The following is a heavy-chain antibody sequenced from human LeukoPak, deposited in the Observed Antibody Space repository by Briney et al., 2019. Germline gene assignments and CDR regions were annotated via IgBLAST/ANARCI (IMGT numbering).Heavy chain of an antibody. CDR1: GFTFSSYA. D-gene: IGHD2-8*01. CDR2: ISYDGSNK. V-gene: IGHV3-30-3*01. J-gene: IGHJ5*02. Sequence: PGRSLRLSCAASGFTFSSYAMHWVRQAPGKGLEWVAVISYDGSNKYYADSVKGRFTISRDNSKNTLYLQMNSLRAEDTAVYYCARDYMMVNWFDLWGQGTLVTVSS. CDR3: ARDYMMVNWFDL.